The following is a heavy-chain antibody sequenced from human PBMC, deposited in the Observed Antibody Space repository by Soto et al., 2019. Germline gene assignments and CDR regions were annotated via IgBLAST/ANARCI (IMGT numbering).Heavy chain of an antibody. CDR3: ANIVGPGGIPGGMDV. D-gene: IGHD1-26*01. J-gene: IGHJ6*02. Sequence: EVQLLESGGGLVQPGGSLRLSCAASGFTFSNYAMGWVRQAPGKGLEWVSAISASGGSTHYADSVKGRFTISRDNSKNTLYLQMHSLRAEDTAVYYCANIVGPGGIPGGMDVWGQGTSVTVSS. CDR2: ISASGGST. V-gene: IGHV3-23*01. CDR1: GFTFSNYA.